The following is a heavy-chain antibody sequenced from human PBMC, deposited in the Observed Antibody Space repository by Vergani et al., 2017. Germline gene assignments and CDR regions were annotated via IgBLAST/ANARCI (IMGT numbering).Heavy chain of an antibody. CDR1: GFTFSSYA. V-gene: IGHV3-30-3*01. D-gene: IGHD5-12*01. CDR3: ARDVSGHDGGYPFDY. CDR2: ISYDGSNK. J-gene: IGHJ4*02. Sequence: QVQLVESGGGVVQPGRSLRLSCAASGFTFSSYAMHWVRQAPGKGLEWVAVISYDGSNKYYADSVKGRFTISRDNSKTTLYLQMNSLRAEDTAVYYCARDVSGHDGGYPFDYWGQGTLVTVSS.